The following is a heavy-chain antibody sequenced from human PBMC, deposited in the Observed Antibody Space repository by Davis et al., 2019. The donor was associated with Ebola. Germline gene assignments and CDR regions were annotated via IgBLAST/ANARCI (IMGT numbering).Heavy chain of an antibody. V-gene: IGHV4-59*12. D-gene: IGHD2-15*01. CDR1: GGSISSFY. J-gene: IGHJ2*01. Sequence: SETLSLTCTVSGGSISSFYWSWIRQPPGKGLEWIGYIYNSGSTNYNPSLKSRVTISVDASKNQFSLKLSSVTAADTAVYYCARGFGIVVVVAATPWYFDLWGRGTLVTVSS. CDR2: IYNSGST. CDR3: ARGFGIVVVVAATPWYFDL.